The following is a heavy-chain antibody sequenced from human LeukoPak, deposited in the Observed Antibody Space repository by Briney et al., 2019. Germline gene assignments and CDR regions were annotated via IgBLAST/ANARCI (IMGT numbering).Heavy chain of an antibody. Sequence: KPSETLSLTCTVSGGSISSSSHYWGWIRQPPGKGLEWIGYIYYSGSTNYNPSLKSRVTISVDTSKNQFSLKLTSVTAADTAVYYCARTTEGGYTYGYFYYYYMDVWGKGTTVTISS. V-gene: IGHV4-61*05. D-gene: IGHD5-18*01. CDR2: IYYSGST. CDR3: ARTTEGGYTYGYFYYYYMDV. J-gene: IGHJ6*03. CDR1: GGSISSSSHY.